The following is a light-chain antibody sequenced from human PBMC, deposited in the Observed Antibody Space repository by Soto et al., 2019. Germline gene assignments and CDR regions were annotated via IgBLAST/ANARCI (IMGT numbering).Light chain of an antibody. J-gene: IGLJ3*02. Sequence: SALTQPASVSGSPGQSITISCTGSRSDVGGYNYVSWYQQHPGKAPKLMIYDLSNRPSGVSNRFSVSKSGNTASLTISGLQAEDEADYYCSSYTSSSAWVFGGGTKLTVL. CDR3: SSYTSSSAWV. V-gene: IGLV2-14*01. CDR1: RSDVGGYNY. CDR2: DLS.